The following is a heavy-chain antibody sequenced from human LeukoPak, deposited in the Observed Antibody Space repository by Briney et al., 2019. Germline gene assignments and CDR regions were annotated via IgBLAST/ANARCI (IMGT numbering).Heavy chain of an antibody. Sequence: SETLSLTCAVYGGSFSSYYWGWIRQPPGKGLEWIGSIYYSGSTYYNPSLKSRVTISVDTSKNQFSLKLSSVTAADTAVYYCARSPYDFWSGYYTLFYFDYWGQGTLVTVSS. D-gene: IGHD3-3*01. V-gene: IGHV4-39*07. J-gene: IGHJ4*02. CDR3: ARSPYDFWSGYYTLFYFDY. CDR1: GGSFSSYY. CDR2: IYYSGST.